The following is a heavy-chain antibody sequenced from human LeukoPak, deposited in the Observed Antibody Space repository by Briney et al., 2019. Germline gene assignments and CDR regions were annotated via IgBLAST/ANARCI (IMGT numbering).Heavy chain of an antibody. CDR1: GGTFSSYA. CDR2: MIPIFGTA. D-gene: IGHD3-22*01. Sequence: VKLSCKASGGTFSSYAISWVRQAPGQGLEWIGGMIPIFGTANYAQKFQGRVTITADESTSTAYMELSSLRSEDTAVYYCALNYDSSGYYSDYWGQGTLVSVSS. J-gene: IGHJ4*02. V-gene: IGHV1-69*13. CDR3: ALNYDSSGYYSDY.